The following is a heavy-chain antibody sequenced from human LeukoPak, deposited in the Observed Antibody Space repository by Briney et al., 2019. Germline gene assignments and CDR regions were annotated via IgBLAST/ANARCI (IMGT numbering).Heavy chain of an antibody. V-gene: IGHV3-30*02. Sequence: QTGGSLRLSCAASGFTFSSYGMHWVRQAPGKGLEWVAFIRYDGSNKYYADSVKGRFTISRDNSKNTLYLQMNSLRAEDTAVYYCANTRHSSSSEDLKYWGQGTLVTVSS. D-gene: IGHD6-13*01. J-gene: IGHJ4*02. CDR1: GFTFSSYG. CDR3: ANTRHSSSSEDLKY. CDR2: IRYDGSNK.